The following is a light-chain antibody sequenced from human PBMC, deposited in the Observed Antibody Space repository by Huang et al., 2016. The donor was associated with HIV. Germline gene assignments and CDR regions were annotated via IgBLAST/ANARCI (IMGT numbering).Light chain of an antibody. J-gene: IGKJ4*01. Sequence: EIVLTQSPGTLSLSPGERATLSCRASQSVSNNYLAWYQQNPGQGPSLLIYGASSRATGIPDRVSGSGSGTGFTLTISRLEPEDFAVYFCQQYGTLLTFGGGTKVEI. V-gene: IGKV3-20*01. CDR2: GAS. CDR3: QQYGTLLT. CDR1: QSVSNNY.